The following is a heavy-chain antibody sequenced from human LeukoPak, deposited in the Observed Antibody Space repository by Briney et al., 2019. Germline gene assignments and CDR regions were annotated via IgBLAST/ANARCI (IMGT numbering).Heavy chain of an antibody. CDR1: IGFISRYY. CDR2: LYYSGRT. CDR3: ARGSSAWGYDY. Sequence: SETLSLTCTVSIGFISRYYWSWIRQPPGKGLEGIGYLYYSGRTNYNPSLKSRVTISVHTSKPQFSLKLKSVTAADTAVYYCARGSSAWGYDYWGQGTLVTVSS. J-gene: IGHJ4*02. D-gene: IGHD6-19*01. V-gene: IGHV4-59*01.